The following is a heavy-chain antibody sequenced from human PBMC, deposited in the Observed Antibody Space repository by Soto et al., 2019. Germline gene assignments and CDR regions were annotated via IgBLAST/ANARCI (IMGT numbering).Heavy chain of an antibody. CDR1: GFTFSSYA. CDR3: ASRPYYDSSGYYPGTFDY. CDR2: ISYDGSNK. J-gene: IGHJ4*02. D-gene: IGHD3-22*01. V-gene: IGHV3-30-3*01. Sequence: PGGSLSLSCAASGFTFSSYAMHWVRQAPGKGLEWVAVISYDGSNKYYADSVKGRFTISRDNSKNTLYLQMNSLRAEDTAVYYCASRPYYDSSGYYPGTFDYWGQGTLVTSPQ.